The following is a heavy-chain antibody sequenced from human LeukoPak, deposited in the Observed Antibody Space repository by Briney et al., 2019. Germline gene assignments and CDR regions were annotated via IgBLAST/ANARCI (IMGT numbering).Heavy chain of an antibody. CDR1: GFTFSSYW. Sequence: GGSLRLSCAASGFTFSSYWMHWVRQAPGKGLVWVSGTNSDGSSTIYADSVKGRFTISRDNAKNSLYLQMNSLRAEDTAVYYCARDLLLPPGMDVWGQGTTVTVSS. D-gene: IGHD3-22*01. CDR2: TNSDGSST. J-gene: IGHJ6*02. CDR3: ARDLLLPPGMDV. V-gene: IGHV3-74*01.